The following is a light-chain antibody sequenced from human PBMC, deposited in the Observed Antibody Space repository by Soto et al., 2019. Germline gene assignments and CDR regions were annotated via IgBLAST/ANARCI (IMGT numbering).Light chain of an antibody. J-gene: IGKJ5*01. Sequence: EIVLTQSPGTLSLSPGERATLYRRASQIVSSSYLAWYQPKPAQAPRLLIYGASSRATGIPDRFRGSGSGTDFTLTTSGLEPEDSGVYYCQQRSNWPSITFGQGTRRDIK. CDR2: GAS. CDR1: QIVSSSY. CDR3: QQRSNWPSIT. V-gene: IGKV3D-20*02.